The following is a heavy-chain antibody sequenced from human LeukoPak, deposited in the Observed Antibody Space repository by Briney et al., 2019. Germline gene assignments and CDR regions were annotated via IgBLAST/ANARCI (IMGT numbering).Heavy chain of an antibody. Sequence: PSETLTLTCTVSGYSITTSYWSWIRQPPGKGLEYIGYISNSGSTNYSPALESRVIISIDTSKNQFDLILTSETAADTAVYYCATLFDREEKIYSNYPHYYYYMDVWGKGTTVTVSS. CDR2: ISNSGST. J-gene: IGHJ6*03. D-gene: IGHD4-11*01. V-gene: IGHV4-59*01. CDR1: GYSITTSY. CDR3: ATLFDREEKIYSNYPHYYYYMDV.